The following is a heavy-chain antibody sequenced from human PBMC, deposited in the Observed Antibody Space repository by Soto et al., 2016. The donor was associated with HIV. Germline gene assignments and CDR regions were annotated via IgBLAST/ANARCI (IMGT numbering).Heavy chain of an antibody. CDR3: TTERVFKWGPNAFDI. D-gene: IGHD7-27*01. Sequence: EVQLVESGGGLVKPGGSLRLSCAASGFTFSNAWMSWVRQAPGKGLEWVGRIKSKTDGGTTDYAAPVKGRFTISRDDSKNTLYLQMNSLKTEDTAVYYCTTERVFKWGPNAFDIWGQGTMVTVSS. CDR1: GFTFSNAW. J-gene: IGHJ3*02. CDR2: IKSKTDGGTT. V-gene: IGHV3-15*01.